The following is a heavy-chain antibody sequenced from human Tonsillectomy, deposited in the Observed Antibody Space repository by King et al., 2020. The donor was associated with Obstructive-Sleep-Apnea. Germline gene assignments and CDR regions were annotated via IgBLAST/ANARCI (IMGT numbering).Heavy chain of an antibody. Sequence: VQLQESGPGLVKPSETLSLTCTVSGGSISSYYWSWIRQPPGKGLEWIGYIYYSGSTNYNPSLKSRVTISVDTSKNQFSLKLSSVTAADTAVYYCARDRGYYDSSGLFDYWGQGTLVTVSS. CDR1: GGSISSYY. J-gene: IGHJ4*02. V-gene: IGHV4-59*01. CDR3: ARDRGYYDSSGLFDY. CDR2: IYYSGST. D-gene: IGHD3-22*01.